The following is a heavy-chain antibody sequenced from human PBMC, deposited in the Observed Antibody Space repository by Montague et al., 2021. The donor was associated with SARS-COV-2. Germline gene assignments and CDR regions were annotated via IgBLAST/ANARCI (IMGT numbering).Heavy chain of an antibody. Sequence: SETLSLTCAVYGGSFSVYYLSRLRQSPRSGVGWIAEINHSGTANHNPALMRRVRVSVDTCKNQFTRKLTSVAAADTAMYNCAKEREVVRAARTLVAFELWGHGTMVTVSS. V-gene: IGHV4-34*01. CDR3: AKEREVVRAARTLVAFEL. CDR2: INHSGTA. J-gene: IGHJ3*01. CDR1: GGSFSVYY. D-gene: IGHD2-2*01.